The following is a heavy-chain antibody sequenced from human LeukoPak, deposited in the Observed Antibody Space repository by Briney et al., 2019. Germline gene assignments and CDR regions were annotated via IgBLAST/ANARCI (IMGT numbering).Heavy chain of an antibody. V-gene: IGHV1-2*02. CDR3: ATLDPAECTNGVCYTFDY. D-gene: IGHD2-8*01. Sequence: ASVKVSCKASGYTFTGYYMHWVRQAPGQGLEWMGWINPNSGGTNYAQKFQGGVTMTRDTSSSTAYMELSRLRSDDTAVYYCATLDPAECTNGVCYTFDYWGQGTLVTVSS. CDR1: GYTFTGYY. J-gene: IGHJ4*02. CDR2: INPNSGGT.